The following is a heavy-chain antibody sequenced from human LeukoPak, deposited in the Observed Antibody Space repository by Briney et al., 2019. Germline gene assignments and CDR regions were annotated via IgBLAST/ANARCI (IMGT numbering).Heavy chain of an antibody. D-gene: IGHD2/OR15-2a*01. Sequence: GGSLRLSCAASGFAFNTYSMNWVRQAPGKGLEWVSFIFSSSTYVYYTDSVKGRFTISRDNARNSLYLQMDNLRAEDTGVYYCARDFYDGFALDYWGQGTLVTVSS. V-gene: IGHV3-21*03. CDR3: ARDFYDGFALDY. CDR2: IFSSSTYV. CDR1: GFAFNTYS. J-gene: IGHJ4*02.